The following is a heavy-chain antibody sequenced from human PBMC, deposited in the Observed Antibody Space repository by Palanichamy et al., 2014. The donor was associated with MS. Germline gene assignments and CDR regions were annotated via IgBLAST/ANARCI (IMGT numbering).Heavy chain of an antibody. D-gene: IGHD3-10*01. CDR3: SRFHLYGAGLGWAFDI. CDR2: IRSKGYGGTT. V-gene: IGHV3-49*04. J-gene: IGHJ3*02. Sequence: EVQLVESGGGLVQLGRSLRLSCRASGFVFGDYALSWVRQAPGKGLEWVGFIRSKGYGGTTEICRVCEKADSLPPEMNSKNIAYLQMNSLKIEDTAVFYCSRFHLYGAGLGWAFDIWGQGTMVTVSP. CDR1: GFVFGDYA.